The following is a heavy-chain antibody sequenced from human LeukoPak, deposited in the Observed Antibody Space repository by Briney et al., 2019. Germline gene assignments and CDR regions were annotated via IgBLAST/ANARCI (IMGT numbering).Heavy chain of an antibody. CDR1: GGSISRHY. CDR3: ARLLDNDNSGDPDTFDV. J-gene: IGHJ3*01. V-gene: IGHV4-59*11. D-gene: IGHD3-22*01. Sequence: SETLSLTCGVSGGSISRHYWSWIRQPPGKGLAWIGFIYYTGRTRYNPSLQSRVTISVGTSENKFSLKLTSVTAADTAVYYCARLLDNDNSGDPDTFDVWGQGTVVTVSS. CDR2: IYYTGRT.